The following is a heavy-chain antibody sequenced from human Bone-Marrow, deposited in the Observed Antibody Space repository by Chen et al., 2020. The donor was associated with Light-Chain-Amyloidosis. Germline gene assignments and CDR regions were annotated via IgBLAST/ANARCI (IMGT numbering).Heavy chain of an antibody. D-gene: IGHD3-9*01. J-gene: IGHJ3*02. V-gene: IGHV3-23*04. CDR2: MSVSGASR. Sequence: EVQLVESGGGLLQRGGSLRLSCAASGFAFSSYAMSWVRQAPGKGLEWVSTMSVSGASRYYVDSVKGLLTISRDNSKNALFLQMNSLRAEDTAVYYCAKAISYDDILPGYPADAFDIWGQGTMVTVSS. CDR1: GFAFSSYA. CDR3: AKAISYDDILPGYPADAFDI.